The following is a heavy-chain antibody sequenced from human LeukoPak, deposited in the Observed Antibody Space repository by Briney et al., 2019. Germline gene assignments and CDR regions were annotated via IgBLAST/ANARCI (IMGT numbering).Heavy chain of an antibody. Sequence: PSETLSLTCTVSAGSISSSSHHWGWIRQSPGKGLEWIGSIYYGRTTYYNPSLNSRVTISVVTSKNQFSLQLNSVTAADTAVYYCVRHDGRGGATMGALDSWGQGSLVTVS. CDR3: VRHDGRGGATMGALDS. V-gene: IGHV4-39*01. D-gene: IGHD5-12*01. CDR1: AGSISSSSHH. J-gene: IGHJ4*02. CDR2: IYYGRTT.